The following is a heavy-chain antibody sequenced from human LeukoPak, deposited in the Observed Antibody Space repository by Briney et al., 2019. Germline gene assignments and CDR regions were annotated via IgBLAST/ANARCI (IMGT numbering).Heavy chain of an antibody. V-gene: IGHV1-18*01. J-gene: IGHJ4*02. CDR2: ISAYNGNT. CDR1: GYTFTSYG. CDR3: ARAPYYYDSSGYSAFDY. D-gene: IGHD3-22*01. Sequence: ASVKVSCKASGYTFTSYGISWVRQAPGQGLEWMGWISAYNGNTNYAQKLQGRVTMTTDTSTSTAYMELRSLRSDDTAVYYCARAPYYYDSSGYSAFDYWGPGTLVTVSS.